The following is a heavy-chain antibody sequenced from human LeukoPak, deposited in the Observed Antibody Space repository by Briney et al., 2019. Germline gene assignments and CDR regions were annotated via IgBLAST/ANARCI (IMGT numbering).Heavy chain of an antibody. CDR3: ARSRTSYYYDSS. Sequence: GGSLRLSCAASGFTFSSYEMNWVRQAPGKGVEWVSYISSSGSTIYYADSVKGRFTISRDNAKNSLYLQMNSLRAEDTAVYYCARSRTSYYYDSSWGQGTLVTVSS. D-gene: IGHD3-22*01. V-gene: IGHV3-48*03. CDR1: GFTFSSYE. J-gene: IGHJ4*02. CDR2: ISSSGSTI.